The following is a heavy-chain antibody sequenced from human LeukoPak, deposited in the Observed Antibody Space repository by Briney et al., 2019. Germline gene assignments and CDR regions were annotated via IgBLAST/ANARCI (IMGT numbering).Heavy chain of an antibody. D-gene: IGHD5-18*01. CDR1: GYTFTSYG. CDR2: ISAYNGNT. J-gene: IGHJ4*02. CDR3: VRGLGVDTTMIFFDY. Sequence: ASVKVSCKASGYTFTSYGISWVRQAPGQGLEWMGWISAYNGNTNYAQKLQGRVTMTQDTSTSTAYMELRSLRSDDTAAYYCVRGLGVDTTMIFFDYWGQGTLVTVSS. V-gene: IGHV1-18*04.